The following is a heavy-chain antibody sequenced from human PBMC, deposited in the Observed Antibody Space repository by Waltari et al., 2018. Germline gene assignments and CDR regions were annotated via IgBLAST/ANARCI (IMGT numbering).Heavy chain of an antibody. CDR1: GFTFSSND. V-gene: IGHV3-13*01. D-gene: IGHD2-15*01. CDR3: ATISSVAIH. J-gene: IGHJ6*02. CDR2: ISSTGDT. Sequence: EVQLVESGGGLVRPGGSLRLPCAASGFTFSSNDMHWVRQATGKGLEWVSAISSTGDTYYAASVRGRFTISRENAQRSVYLQMNSLRAGDTALYYCATISSVAIHWGQGTTVTVSS.